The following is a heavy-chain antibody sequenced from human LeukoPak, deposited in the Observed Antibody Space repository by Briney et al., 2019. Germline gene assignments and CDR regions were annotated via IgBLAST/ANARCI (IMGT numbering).Heavy chain of an antibody. Sequence: PGGSLRLSCAASGFTFSSYGMSWVRQAPGKGLEWVSAISGSGGSTYYADSVKGRFTISRDNSKNTLYLQMNSLRAEDTAVYYCAKAPPDPVLWFGELLALFDYWGQGTLVTVSS. V-gene: IGHV3-23*01. CDR1: GFTFSSYG. CDR2: ISGSGGST. D-gene: IGHD3-10*01. CDR3: AKAPPDPVLWFGELLALFDY. J-gene: IGHJ4*02.